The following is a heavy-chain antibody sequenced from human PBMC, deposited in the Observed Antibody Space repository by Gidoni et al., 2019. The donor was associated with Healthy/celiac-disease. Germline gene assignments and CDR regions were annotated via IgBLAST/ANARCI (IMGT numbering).Heavy chain of an antibody. CDR2: ISYDGSNK. J-gene: IGHJ3*02. D-gene: IGHD6-19*01. CDR1: GCTFSSYA. V-gene: IGHV3-30-3*01. Sequence: QVQLVESGGGVVQPGRSLRLSCAASGCTFSSYAMPWVRQAPGKGLEWVAVISYDGSNKYYADSVKGRFTISRDNSKNTLYLQMNSLRAEDTAVYYCASGVMAVAGKGDDAFDIWGQGTMVTVSS. CDR3: ASGVMAVAGKGDDAFDI.